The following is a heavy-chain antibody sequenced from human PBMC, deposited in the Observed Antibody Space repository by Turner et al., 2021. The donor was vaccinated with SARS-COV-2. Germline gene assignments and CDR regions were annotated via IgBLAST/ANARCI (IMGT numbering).Heavy chain of an antibody. V-gene: IGHV3-30*18. Sequence: QVQLVESGGGVVQPGRSLRLSCAASGFTFSSYAMHWVRQAPGKGLEWVAVISYDGTNKYYLDSVRGRFTISRDNSKNTLYLQMNSLRADDTAVFYCAKQRDGYNSPFDYWGQGALVSVSS. CDR2: ISYDGTNK. CDR1: GFTFSSYA. CDR3: AKQRDGYNSPFDY. J-gene: IGHJ4*02. D-gene: IGHD1-1*01.